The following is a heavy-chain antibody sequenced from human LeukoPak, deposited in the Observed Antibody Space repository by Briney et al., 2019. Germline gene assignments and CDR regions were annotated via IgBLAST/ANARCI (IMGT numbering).Heavy chain of an antibody. Sequence: SETLSLTCTVSGGSISSYYWSWIRQPPGKGLEWIGYIYYSGSTNYNPSLKSRVTISVDTSKNQFSLKLSSVTAADTAVYYCARGYYYMGVWGKGTTVTISS. CDR2: IYYSGST. V-gene: IGHV4-59*01. CDR3: ARGYYYMGV. J-gene: IGHJ6*03. CDR1: GGSISSYY.